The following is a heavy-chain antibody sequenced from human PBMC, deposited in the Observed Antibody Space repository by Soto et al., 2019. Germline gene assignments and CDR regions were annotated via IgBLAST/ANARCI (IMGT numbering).Heavy chain of an antibody. CDR1: GDSVSSNSAA. CDR3: ARDSCSGGSCWYYFDY. Sequence: QSQTLSLTCAISGDSVSSNSAAWNWIRQSPSRGLEWLGRTYYRSKWYNDYAVSVKSRITINPDTSKNQFSLQLNSVTPEDTAVYYCARDSCSGGSCWYYFDYWGQGTLVTVSS. V-gene: IGHV6-1*01. J-gene: IGHJ4*02. CDR2: TYYRSKWYN. D-gene: IGHD2-15*01.